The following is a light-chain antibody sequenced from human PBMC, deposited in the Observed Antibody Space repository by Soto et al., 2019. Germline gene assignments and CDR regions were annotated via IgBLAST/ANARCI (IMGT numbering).Light chain of an antibody. Sequence: DIQMTQSPSTLSASVGDRVTITCRASQSISNWLAWYQQKPGKAPNLLIYDASSLQSGVPSRFSGSGSGTEFTLTITSLQPDDFATYYCQQYNSYSPETFGQGTKVDIK. CDR2: DAS. CDR1: QSISNW. V-gene: IGKV1-5*01. CDR3: QQYNSYSPET. J-gene: IGKJ1*01.